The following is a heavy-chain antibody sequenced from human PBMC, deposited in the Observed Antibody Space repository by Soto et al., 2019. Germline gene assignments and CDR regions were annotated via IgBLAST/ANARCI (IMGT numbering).Heavy chain of an antibody. CDR1: GFSVNTHV. D-gene: IGHD2-2*02. V-gene: IGHV3-33*01. CDR2: LWYDGSRE. CDR3: ARVPRFDTWYFDY. Sequence: QVQLVESGGGVVQPGRSLRLSCAASGFSVNTHVIHWIRQAPGKGLEWVAVLWYDGSREYYADSVKGRFTISRDNSKNMMYLQMDNLRVEEPAVYYCARVPRFDTWYFDYWGQGTLATVSS. J-gene: IGHJ4*02.